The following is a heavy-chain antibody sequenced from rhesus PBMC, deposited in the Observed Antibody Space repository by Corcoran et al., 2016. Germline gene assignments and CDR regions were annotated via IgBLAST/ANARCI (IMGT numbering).Heavy chain of an antibody. Sequence: QVQLQESGPGLVKPSETLSLTCAVSGYSISSGYGWGWIRQPPGKGLEWIGQIYGGRGNTHSNPSPESRVTCSKDPSKNQCSLKVGSGAAADTAVDYGAGGSSGNPDYWGQGVLVTVSS. J-gene: IGHJ4*01. CDR1: GYSISSGYG. CDR2: IYGGRGNT. CDR3: AGGSSGNPDY. V-gene: IGHV4-127*01. D-gene: IGHD1-44*01.